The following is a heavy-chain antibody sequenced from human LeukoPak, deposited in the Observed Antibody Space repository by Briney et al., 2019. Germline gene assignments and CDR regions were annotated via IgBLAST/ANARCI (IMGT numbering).Heavy chain of an antibody. V-gene: IGHV4-38-2*02. CDR1: GYSISSGNY. J-gene: IGHJ6*03. CDR2: IYHSGST. CDR3: ASELERGVGPYYYYMDV. Sequence: PSETLSLTCTVSGYSISSGNYWDWIRQPPGKGLEWIGSIYHSGSTYYNPSLKSRVTISVDTSKNQFSLKLSSVTAADTAVYYCASELERGVGPYYYYMDVWGKGTTVTVSS. D-gene: IGHD1-26*01.